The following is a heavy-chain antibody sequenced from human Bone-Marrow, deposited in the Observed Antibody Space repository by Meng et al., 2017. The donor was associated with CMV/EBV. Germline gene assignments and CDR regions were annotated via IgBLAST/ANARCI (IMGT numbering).Heavy chain of an antibody. CDR1: GFTFDDYA. CDR3: ARAIYDFWSGYHYYGMDV. CDR2: ISWNSGSI. V-gene: IGHV3-9*01. J-gene: IGHJ6*02. Sequence: GGSLRLSCAASGFTFDDYAMHWVRQAPGKGLEWVSGISWNSGSIGYADSVKGRFTISRDNAKNSLYLQMNSLRAEDTALYYCARAIYDFWSGYHYYGMDVWGQGTTVTVSS. D-gene: IGHD3-3*01.